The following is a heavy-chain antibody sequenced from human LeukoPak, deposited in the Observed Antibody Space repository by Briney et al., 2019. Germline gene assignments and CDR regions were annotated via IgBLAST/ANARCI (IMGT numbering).Heavy chain of an antibody. J-gene: IGHJ4*02. CDR2: VDHSGST. CDR1: GGSISSSSYY. V-gene: IGHV4-39*07. CDR3: ARRVHYGDYFDY. Sequence: SETLSLTCTVSGGSISSSSYYWGWIRQPPGKGLEWIGEVDHSGSTNYNPSLKSRVTISVDTSKNQFSLKLSSVTAADTALYYCARRVHYGDYFDYWGQGTLVTVSS. D-gene: IGHD4-17*01.